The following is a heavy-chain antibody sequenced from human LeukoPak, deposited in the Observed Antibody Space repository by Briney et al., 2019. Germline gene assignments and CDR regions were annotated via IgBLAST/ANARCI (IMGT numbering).Heavy chain of an antibody. CDR3: ATYTGSTRSFDY. J-gene: IGHJ4*02. CDR1: GYTFTDYY. D-gene: IGHD1-26*01. Sequence: ASVKISCKVSGYTFTDYYMHWVRQAPGKGLGWMGLVDPEDGETIYAEKFQGRVTITADTSTDTAYMELSSLGSEDTAVYYCATYTGSTRSFDYWGQGTLVTVSS. CDR2: VDPEDGET. V-gene: IGHV1-69-2*01.